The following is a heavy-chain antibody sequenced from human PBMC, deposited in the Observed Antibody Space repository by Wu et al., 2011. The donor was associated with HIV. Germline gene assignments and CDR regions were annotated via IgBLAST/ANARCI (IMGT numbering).Heavy chain of an antibody. D-gene: IGHD5-12*01. CDR2: IRTYNGET. J-gene: IGHJ4*02. CDR1: GYTFSSYG. Sequence: QVQLVQSGPEVKKPGSSVKVSCKVSGYTFSSYGISWVRQAPGQGLEWIGWIRTYNGETNYAQNLQGRVTVTTDTSTSTVYMEVRSLRSDDTAVYYCARDPPGYPYYFDYWGQGTLVTVSS. CDR3: ARDPPGYPYYFDY. V-gene: IGHV1-18*01.